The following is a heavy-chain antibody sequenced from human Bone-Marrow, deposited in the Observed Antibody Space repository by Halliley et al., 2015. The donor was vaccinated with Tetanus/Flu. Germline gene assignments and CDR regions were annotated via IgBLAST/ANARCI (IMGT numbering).Heavy chain of an antibody. Sequence: SLRLSCAASGFTFSNFWMSWVRQAPGKGLEWVANIKEDGSGEYYVDSVKGRFTISRDTAKNSLYLQMNSLRAEDTAVYYCAKVTGNGLFQSDYWGQGPLVTVSS. CDR1: GFTFSNFW. D-gene: IGHD6-19*01. CDR2: IKEDGSGE. J-gene: IGHJ4*02. CDR3: AKVTGNGLFQSDY. V-gene: IGHV3-7*03.